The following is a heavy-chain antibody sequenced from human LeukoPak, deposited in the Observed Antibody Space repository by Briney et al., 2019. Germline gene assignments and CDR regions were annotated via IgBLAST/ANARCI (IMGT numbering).Heavy chain of an antibody. D-gene: IGHD2-2*01. CDR3: ARGVVVVPAAPPLYYYGMDV. CDR1: GGSIRSGGYS. J-gene: IGHJ6*02. CDR2: IYYSGST. Sequence: TLSLTCAVSGGSIRSGGYSWSWIRQPPGKGLEWVGYIYYSGSTYYNPSLKSRVTISVDTSKNQFSLKLSSVTAADTAVYYCARGVVVVPAAPPLYYYGMDVWGQGTTVTVSS. V-gene: IGHV4-30-4*08.